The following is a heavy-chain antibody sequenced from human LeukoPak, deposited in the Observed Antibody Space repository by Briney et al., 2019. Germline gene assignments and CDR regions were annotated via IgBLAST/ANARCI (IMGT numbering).Heavy chain of an antibody. Sequence: GGSLRLSCAPSGFTFSDYAMGWVRQAPGEGVEWLSYLSSSSITIYYADSVQGRFTISRDSAENSLHLQMNSLRDEDTAVYYCVRYGSRRAFDIWGQGTMVTVSS. CDR2: LSSSSITI. CDR1: GFTFSDYA. J-gene: IGHJ3*02. CDR3: VRYGSRRAFDI. D-gene: IGHD3-10*01. V-gene: IGHV3-48*02.